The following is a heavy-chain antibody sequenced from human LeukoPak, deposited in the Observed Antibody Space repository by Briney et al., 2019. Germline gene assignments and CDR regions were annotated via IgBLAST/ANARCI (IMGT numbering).Heavy chain of an antibody. CDR3: ARRPYYDSSGNYYGMDV. V-gene: IGHV4-59*01. J-gene: IGHJ6*02. CDR2: IYYSGST. D-gene: IGHD3-22*01. CDR1: GGSISSYY. Sequence: SETLSLTCTVSGGSISSYYWSWIRQPPGKGLEWMGYIYYSGSTNYNPSLKSRVTISVDTSKNQFSLKLSSVTAADTAVYYCARRPYYDSSGNYYGMDVWGQGTTVTVSS.